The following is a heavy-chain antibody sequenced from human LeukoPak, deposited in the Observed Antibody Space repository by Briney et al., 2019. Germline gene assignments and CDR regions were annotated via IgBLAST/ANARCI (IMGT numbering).Heavy chain of an antibody. Sequence: SETPSLTCTVSGGSISSYYWSWIRQPPGKGLEWIGYIYYSGSTNYNPSLKSRVTISVDTSKNQFSLKLSSVTAADTAVYYCARAPVAATYWFDPWGQGTLVTVSS. CDR3: ARAPVAATYWFDP. J-gene: IGHJ5*02. CDR1: GGSISSYY. CDR2: IYYSGST. V-gene: IGHV4-59*01. D-gene: IGHD2-15*01.